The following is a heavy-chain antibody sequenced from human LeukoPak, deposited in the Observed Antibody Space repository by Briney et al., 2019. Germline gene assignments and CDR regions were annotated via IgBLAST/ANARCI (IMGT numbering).Heavy chain of an antibody. D-gene: IGHD5-24*01. J-gene: IGHJ4*02. V-gene: IGHV4-38-2*02. CDR2: IYYSGST. CDR1: GYSISSGYY. Sequence: SETLSLTCTVSGYSISSGYYWGWIRQPPGKGLEWIGSIYYSGSTYYNPSLKSRVTISVDTSKTQFSLKLSSVTAAARAVYYGARAPQATFDYWGQGTLVTVSS. CDR3: ARAPQATFDY.